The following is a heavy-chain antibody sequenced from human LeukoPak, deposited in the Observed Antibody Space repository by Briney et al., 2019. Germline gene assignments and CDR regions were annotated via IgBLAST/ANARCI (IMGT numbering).Heavy chain of an antibody. CDR2: INHSGST. Sequence: SETLSLTCAVYGGSFSGYYWSWIRQPPGKELEWIGEINHSGSTNYNPSLKSRVTISVDTSKNQVSLKLSSVTAADTAVYYCARVVRLWFGELLSIYYYYYMDVWGKGTTVTVSS. CDR1: GGSFSGYY. D-gene: IGHD3-10*01. CDR3: ARVVRLWFGELLSIYYYYYMDV. V-gene: IGHV4-34*01. J-gene: IGHJ6*03.